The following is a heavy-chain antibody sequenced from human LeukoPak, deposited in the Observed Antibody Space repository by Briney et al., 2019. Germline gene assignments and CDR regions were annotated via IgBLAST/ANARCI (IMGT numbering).Heavy chain of an antibody. CDR1: GFTFSSYS. Sequence: GGSLRLSCAASGFTFSSYSMNWVRQAPGKGLEWVSSISSSSSYIYYADSVKGRFTISRDNAKNSLCLQMNSLRAEDTAVYYCARDFWFRELLPTYFDYWGQGTLVTVSS. D-gene: IGHD3-10*01. J-gene: IGHJ4*02. CDR3: ARDFWFRELLPTYFDY. CDR2: ISSSSSYI. V-gene: IGHV3-21*01.